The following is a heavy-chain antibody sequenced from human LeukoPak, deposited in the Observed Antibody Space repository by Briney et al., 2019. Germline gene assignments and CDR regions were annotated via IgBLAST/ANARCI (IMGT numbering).Heavy chain of an antibody. CDR3: ARSRYYDSSGRYYFDY. J-gene: IGHJ4*02. Sequence: SETLSLTCTVSGGSISSYYWSWIRQPPGKGLEWIGEINHSGSTNYNPSLKSRVTISVDTSKNQFSLKLSSVTAADTAVYYCARSRYYDSSGRYYFDYWGQGTLVTVSS. CDR2: INHSGST. V-gene: IGHV4-34*01. CDR1: GGSISSYY. D-gene: IGHD3-22*01.